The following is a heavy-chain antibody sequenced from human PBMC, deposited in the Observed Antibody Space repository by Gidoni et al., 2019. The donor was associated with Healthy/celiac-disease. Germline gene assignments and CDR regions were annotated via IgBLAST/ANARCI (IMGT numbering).Heavy chain of an antibody. V-gene: IGHV1-69*01. D-gene: IGHD1-7*01. CDR2: IIPIFGTA. Sequence: VQLVQSGAEVKKPGSSVKVSCKASGGTFSSYAISWVRQAPGQGLEWMGGIIPIFGTANSAQKFQGRVTITADESTSTAYMELSSLRSEDTAVYYCASNTLSITGTLPNFDYWGQGTLVTVSS. CDR1: GGTFSSYA. J-gene: IGHJ4*02. CDR3: ASNTLSITGTLPNFDY.